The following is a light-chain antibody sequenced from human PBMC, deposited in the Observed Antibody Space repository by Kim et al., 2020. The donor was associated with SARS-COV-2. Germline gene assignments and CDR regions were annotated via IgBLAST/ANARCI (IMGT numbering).Light chain of an antibody. CDR1: SSDVGGYNC. CDR2: DVT. Sequence: GQSVTISCTGTSSDVGGYNCVTWYQQHPGKAPKLMIYDVTKRPSGVPDRFSGSKSGNTASLTISGLQGEDEADYYCCSYAGSYTEVFGGGTQLTVL. J-gene: IGLJ2*01. V-gene: IGLV2-11*01. CDR3: CSYAGSYTEV.